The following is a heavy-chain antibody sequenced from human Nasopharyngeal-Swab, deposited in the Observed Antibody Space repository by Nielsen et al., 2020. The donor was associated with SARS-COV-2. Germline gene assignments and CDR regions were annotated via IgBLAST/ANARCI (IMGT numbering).Heavy chain of an antibody. V-gene: IGHV3-23*01. CDR3: AKTYDYVWGSYSMYYGMDV. Sequence: GGSLRLSCAASGFTFSSYAMSWVRQAPGKGLEWVPAISGSGGSTYYADSVKGRFTISRDNSKNTLYLQMNSLRAEDTAVYYCAKTYDYVWGSYSMYYGMDVWGQGTTVTVSS. D-gene: IGHD3-16*01. J-gene: IGHJ6*02. CDR2: ISGSGGST. CDR1: GFTFSSYA.